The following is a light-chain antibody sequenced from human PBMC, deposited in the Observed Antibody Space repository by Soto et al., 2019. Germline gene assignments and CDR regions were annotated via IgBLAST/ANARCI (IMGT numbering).Light chain of an antibody. Sequence: DIQMTQSPSTLSASVGDRVIITCRASQNIDYWLAWYQQKPGKAPKLLIQKASSLESGVPSRFSGSGSGTEFTLTISSLHPDDFATYYCQQYDTSFRTFGQGTKVEIK. CDR3: QQYDTSFRT. CDR1: QNIDYW. J-gene: IGKJ1*01. V-gene: IGKV1-5*03. CDR2: KAS.